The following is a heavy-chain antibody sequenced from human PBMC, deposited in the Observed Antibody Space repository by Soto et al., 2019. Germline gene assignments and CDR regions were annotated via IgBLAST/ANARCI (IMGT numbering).Heavy chain of an antibody. D-gene: IGHD3-3*01. CDR1: GGSISSSSYY. CDR2: IYYSGST. Sequence: SETLSLTCTVSGGSISSSSYYWGWIRQPPGKGLEWIGSIYYSGSTYYNPSLKSRVTISVDTSKNQFSLKLSSVTAADTAVYYCARLGYDFWSGYPGPFDYWGRGTLVTVS. V-gene: IGHV4-39*01. J-gene: IGHJ4*02. CDR3: ARLGYDFWSGYPGPFDY.